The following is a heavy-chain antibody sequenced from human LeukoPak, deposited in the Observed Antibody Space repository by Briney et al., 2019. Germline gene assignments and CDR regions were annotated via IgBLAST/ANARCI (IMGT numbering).Heavy chain of an antibody. CDR3: ALAARYYYYTMDV. D-gene: IGHD6-6*01. J-gene: IGHJ6*02. Sequence: GASVKVSCKASGYTFINYYMHWVRQAPGQGLEWMGIINPSGGSTSHTQKFQGRVTLTRDTSTSTVYMELSSLRSEDTAVYYCALAARYYYYTMDVWGQGTTVTVSS. V-gene: IGHV1-46*01. CDR2: INPSGGST. CDR1: GYTFINYY.